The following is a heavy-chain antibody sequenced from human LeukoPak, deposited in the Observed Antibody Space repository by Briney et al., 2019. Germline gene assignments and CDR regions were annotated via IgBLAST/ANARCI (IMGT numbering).Heavy chain of an antibody. CDR3: ARNAYPITLVRGHSYYYGMDV. Sequence: GGSLRLSCAVSGFAFSSFEMNWVRQAPGEGLEWISYISGSGSTIYYADSVKGRFTISRDNAKNSLYLQMNSLRAEDTAVYYCARNAYPITLVRGHSYYYGMDVWGQGTTVTVSS. V-gene: IGHV3-48*03. CDR2: ISGSGSTI. J-gene: IGHJ6*02. CDR1: GFAFSSFE. D-gene: IGHD3-10*01.